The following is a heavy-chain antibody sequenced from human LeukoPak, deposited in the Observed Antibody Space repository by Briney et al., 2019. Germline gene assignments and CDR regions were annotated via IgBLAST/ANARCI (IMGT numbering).Heavy chain of an antibody. CDR2: IYSNGNT. J-gene: IGHJ4*02. Sequence: PSETLSLTCSVSGGSISSSGHYWGWIRQSPEKGLDWIGSIYSNGNTYYNPSVKSRVTISVDTSKHQFSLKLTSVTAAETAVYYCARSATVTTGYFDYWGQGALVTVSS. CDR1: GGSISSSGHY. D-gene: IGHD4-17*01. V-gene: IGHV4-39*07. CDR3: ARSATVTTGYFDY.